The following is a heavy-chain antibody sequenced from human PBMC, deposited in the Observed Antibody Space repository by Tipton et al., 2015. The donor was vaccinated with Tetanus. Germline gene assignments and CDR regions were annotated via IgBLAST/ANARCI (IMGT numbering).Heavy chain of an antibody. CDR2: VNPNTGHA. D-gene: IGHD6-13*01. J-gene: IGHJ4*02. V-gene: IGHV1-8*01. Sequence: QLVQSGAEVKKPGASVKVSCKASGYTFTSYGINWVRQATGQGLEWLGYVNPNTGHAGYAQKFQGRVTMTSDIDITTAFMELKNLKSDDTAVYYCARGNRGSSWYLWGQGTLVTVSS. CDR1: GYTFTSYG. CDR3: ARGNRGSSWYL.